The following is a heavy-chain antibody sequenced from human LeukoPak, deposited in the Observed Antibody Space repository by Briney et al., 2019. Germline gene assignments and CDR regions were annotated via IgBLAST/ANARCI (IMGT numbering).Heavy chain of an antibody. D-gene: IGHD3-9*01. J-gene: IGHJ4*02. CDR1: GVSISSGGYS. CDR3: ARDGAGMTGTGLDY. CDR2: IHYTGNT. V-gene: IGHV4-61*08. Sequence: ASQTLSLTCAVSGVSISSGGYSWSWIRQPPGKGLEWLGYIHYTGNTIYNPSLKSRVTISMDTAKNQFSLKVSSVTAADTAVYYCARDGAGMTGTGLDYWGQGILATVSS.